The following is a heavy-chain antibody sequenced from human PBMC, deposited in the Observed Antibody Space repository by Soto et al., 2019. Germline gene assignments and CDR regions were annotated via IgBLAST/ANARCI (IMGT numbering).Heavy chain of an antibody. Sequence: QVQLVQSGAEVKKPGASVKVSCKASGYTFSSYDINWVRQATGQGLEWMGWMNPNSGNTGYAQKFRGRVTMTRNTSISTAYMELSSLRSEDTAVYYCARERTGTTSMDVWGQGTTVTVSS. V-gene: IGHV1-8*01. D-gene: IGHD1-1*01. J-gene: IGHJ6*02. CDR3: ARERTGTTSMDV. CDR2: MNPNSGNT. CDR1: GYTFSSYD.